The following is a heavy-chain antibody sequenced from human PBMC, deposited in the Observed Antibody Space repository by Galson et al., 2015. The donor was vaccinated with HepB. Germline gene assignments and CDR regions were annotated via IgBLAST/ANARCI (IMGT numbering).Heavy chain of an antibody. CDR2: IYWNDVK. CDR3: VNRRTIAGLFDY. V-gene: IGHV2-5*01. D-gene: IGHD1/OR15-1a*01. Sequence: PALVKPTQTLTLTCSISGFSLSTPEVGVSWIRQPPGKALEWLALIYWNDVKYYSPSLMSRLTITKDTSKSQVVLTMTNVDPVDTGTYYCVNRRTIAGLFDYWARELWSPSPQ. J-gene: IGHJ4*02. CDR1: GFSLSTPEVG.